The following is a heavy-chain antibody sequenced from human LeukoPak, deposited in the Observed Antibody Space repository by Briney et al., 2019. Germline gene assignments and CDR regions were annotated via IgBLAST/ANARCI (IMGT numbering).Heavy chain of an antibody. CDR2: ISDYIGNT. V-gene: IGHV1-18*01. CDR3: ARTPWGSGSYYDHFDY. Sequence: ASVKVSCKLSGYTFPRYGISWVRQAPGQGLEWMGWISDYIGNTNYAQKIQGRVTMTTDTSTSTAYMELRSLRSDDTAVYYCARTPWGSGSYYDHFDYWGQGTLVTVSS. D-gene: IGHD1-26*01. J-gene: IGHJ4*02. CDR1: GYTFPRYG.